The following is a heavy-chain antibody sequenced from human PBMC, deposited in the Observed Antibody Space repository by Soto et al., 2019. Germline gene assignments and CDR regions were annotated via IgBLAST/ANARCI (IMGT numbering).Heavy chain of an antibody. J-gene: IGHJ5*01. CDR2: IYTDGGT. Sequence: PSVTLSLTCTVSGDSINRGAYYWTWIRQHPGKGLEWIGCIYTDGGTDYSPSLKSRLTISMDTSKNHFSLRLTSVTAADTATYFCARGLTEWSNVSWCHGRLVTVSS. D-gene: IGHD3-3*01. V-gene: IGHV4-31*03. CDR1: GDSINRGAYY. CDR3: ARGLTEWSNVS.